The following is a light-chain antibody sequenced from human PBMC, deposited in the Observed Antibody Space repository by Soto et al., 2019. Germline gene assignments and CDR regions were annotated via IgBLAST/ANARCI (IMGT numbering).Light chain of an antibody. CDR1: SSNIGAGYD. Sequence: QSVLTQPPSVSGAPGQRVTICGTGSSSNIGAGYDVHWYQQRPGTAPKLLIYGNSNQPSGVPDLFSGSKSGTSASLAITGLQAVDVADYYCQSYDSSLSGSDVFRTGTKLTVL. J-gene: IGLJ1*01. CDR3: QSYDSSLSGSDV. CDR2: GNS. V-gene: IGLV1-40*01.